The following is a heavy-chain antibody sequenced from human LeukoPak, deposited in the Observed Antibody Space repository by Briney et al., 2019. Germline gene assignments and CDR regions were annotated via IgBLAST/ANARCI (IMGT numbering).Heavy chain of an antibody. V-gene: IGHV4-59*08. CDR2: VYYRGNT. CDR3: ARLGSYHDF. Sequence: SETLSLTCSVSADSISSYYWSWIRQPPGKGLEWIGYVYYRGNTKYNPSLKSRVTIEVDTSKNQFSLSLTSVTAADTAVYFCARLGSYHDFWGQGALVTVSS. J-gene: IGHJ4*02. D-gene: IGHD1-26*01. CDR1: ADSISSYY.